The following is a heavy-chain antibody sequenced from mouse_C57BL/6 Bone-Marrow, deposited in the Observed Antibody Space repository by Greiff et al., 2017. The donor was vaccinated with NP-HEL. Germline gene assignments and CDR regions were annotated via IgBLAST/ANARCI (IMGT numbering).Heavy chain of an antibody. CDR1: GFNIKDYY. J-gene: IGHJ4*01. V-gene: IGHV14-1*01. Sequence: VQLQQSGAELVRPGASVQLSCTASGFNIKDYYMHWVKQRPEQGLEWIGRIDPEDGDTEYAPKFQGKANVTADTSSNTAYLQLSSLTSEDTAVYYCTEGTTVDYAMDYWGQGTSVTVSS. CDR3: TEGTTVDYAMDY. D-gene: IGHD1-1*01. CDR2: IDPEDGDT.